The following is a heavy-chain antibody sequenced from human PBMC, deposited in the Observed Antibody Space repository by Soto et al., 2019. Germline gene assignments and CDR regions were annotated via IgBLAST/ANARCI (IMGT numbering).Heavy chain of an antibody. CDR1: GFTFDDYG. Sequence: GGSLRLSCAASGFTFDDYGMSWVRQAPGKGLEWVSGINWNGGSTGYADSVKGRFTISGDNSKNTLYLQMNSLRAEDTAVYYCAKYSSYRGGYFDYWGQGTLVTVSS. J-gene: IGHJ4*02. V-gene: IGHV3-20*04. D-gene: IGHD3-10*01. CDR2: INWNGGST. CDR3: AKYSSYRGGYFDY.